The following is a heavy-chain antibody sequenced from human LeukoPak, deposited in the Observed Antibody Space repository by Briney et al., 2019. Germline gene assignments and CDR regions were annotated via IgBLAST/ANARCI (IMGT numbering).Heavy chain of an antibody. V-gene: IGHV3-74*01. CDR1: GFTFSTNW. CDR2: INGDGSRT. Sequence: GGSLRLSCAASGFTFSTNWMHWVRQAPGKGLVWVSRINGDGSRTNYADSVEGRFTISRDNAKNTVYLQMISPRAEDTAVYYCARGATYAYYFDCWGQGVLVTVSS. CDR3: ARGATYAYYFDC. J-gene: IGHJ4*02. D-gene: IGHD4-17*01.